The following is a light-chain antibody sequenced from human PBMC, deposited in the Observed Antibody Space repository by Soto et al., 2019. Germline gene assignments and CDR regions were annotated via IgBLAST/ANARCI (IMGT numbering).Light chain of an antibody. Sequence: DIQMTQSPSTLSAFVGDTVTITCRASQSISDWLAWYQQKPGKAPKLLIYKASNLESGVTSRFSGSGSGTEFTLTISSLQPDDFATYYCQQYKSYPLTCGGGTKVEIK. CDR3: QQYKSYPLT. CDR2: KAS. J-gene: IGKJ4*01. CDR1: QSISDW. V-gene: IGKV1-5*03.